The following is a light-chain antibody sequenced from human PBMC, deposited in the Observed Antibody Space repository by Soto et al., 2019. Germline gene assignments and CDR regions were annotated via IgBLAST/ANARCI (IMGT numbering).Light chain of an antibody. CDR3: CSWAGSNTFYF. CDR2: EVS. Sequence: QSVLTQPASVSGSPGQSITISCTGTTTDFGSYNLVSWYQQHPGRAPKLMIYEVSRRPSGVSNRFSGSKSGNTASLTISGLQAEDEADYYCCSWAGSNTFYFFGTGTKVNVL. V-gene: IGLV2-23*02. CDR1: TTDFGSYNL. J-gene: IGLJ1*01.